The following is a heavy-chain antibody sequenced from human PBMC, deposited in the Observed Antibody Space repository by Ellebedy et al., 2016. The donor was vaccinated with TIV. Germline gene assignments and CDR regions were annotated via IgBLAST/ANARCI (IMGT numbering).Heavy chain of an antibody. CDR1: GGSISSYY. CDR2: IYYSGST. Sequence: MPSETLSLTCTVSGGSISSYYWSRIRQPPGKGLEWIGYIYYSGSTNYNPSLKSRVTISVDTSKNQFSLKLSSVTAADTAVYYCARERNWSGFDYWGQGTLVTVSS. J-gene: IGHJ4*02. D-gene: IGHD1-1*01. V-gene: IGHV4-59*01. CDR3: ARERNWSGFDY.